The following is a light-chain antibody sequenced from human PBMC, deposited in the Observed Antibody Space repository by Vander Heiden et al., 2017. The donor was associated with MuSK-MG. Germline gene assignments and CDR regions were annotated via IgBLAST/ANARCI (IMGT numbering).Light chain of an antibody. J-gene: IGLJ3*02. CDR3: CSYAGSSTPWV. CDR1: SSDVGSYNL. Sequence: QSALTQPASVSGSPGQSTTISCTGTSSDVGSYNLVSWYQQHPGKAPKLMVYEGSKRPSGGSNRFSGSKSGNTASLTISGLQAEDEADYYCCSYAGSSTPWVFGGGTKLTVL. V-gene: IGLV2-23*01. CDR2: EGS.